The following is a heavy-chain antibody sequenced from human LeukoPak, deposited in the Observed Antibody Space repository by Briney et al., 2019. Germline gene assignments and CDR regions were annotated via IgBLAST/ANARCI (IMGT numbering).Heavy chain of an antibody. J-gene: IGHJ4*02. CDR2: IYYSGST. V-gene: IGHV4-59*01. CDR1: GGSIRSYY. CDR3: ARMARPGYYFDD. Sequence: SETLSLTCTLSGGSIRSYYWGWLRQPPRKGLAWIGYIYYSGSTNYNPSLKSRVTISVDTSMNQFSQRLSSVTAADTAVYYCARMARPGYYFDDWGQGTLVTVSS. D-gene: IGHD5-24*01.